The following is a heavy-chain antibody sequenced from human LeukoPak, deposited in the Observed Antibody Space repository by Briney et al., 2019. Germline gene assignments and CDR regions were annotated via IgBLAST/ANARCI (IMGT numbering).Heavy chain of an antibody. J-gene: IGHJ4*02. CDR3: ARDGPRYYGSGSQLGGYFDY. CDR2: IKQDGSEK. CDR1: GFTFSRYW. D-gene: IGHD3-10*01. Sequence: GGSLRLSCAASGFTFSRYWMNWVRQAPGKGLEWVANIKQDGSEKYYVDSVKGRFTISRDNAKNSLYLQMNSLRAEDTAVYYCARDGPRYYGSGSQLGGYFDYWGQGTLVTVSS. V-gene: IGHV3-7*01.